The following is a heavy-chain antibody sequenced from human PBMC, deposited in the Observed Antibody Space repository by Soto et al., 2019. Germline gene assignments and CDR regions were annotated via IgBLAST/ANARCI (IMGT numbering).Heavy chain of an antibody. J-gene: IGHJ4*02. Sequence: GGSLRLSCAASGFTFSSYEMNWVRQAPGKGLEWVSYISSSGSTIYYADSVKGRFTISRDNAKNSLYLQMNSLRAEDTAVYYCARTYSSSWFNFDYWGQGTLVTVSS. V-gene: IGHV3-48*03. D-gene: IGHD6-13*01. CDR3: ARTYSSSWFNFDY. CDR1: GFTFSSYE. CDR2: ISSSGSTI.